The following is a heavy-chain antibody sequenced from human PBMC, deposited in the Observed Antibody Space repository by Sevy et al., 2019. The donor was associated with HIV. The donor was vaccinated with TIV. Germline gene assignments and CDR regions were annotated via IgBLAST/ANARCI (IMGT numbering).Heavy chain of an antibody. Sequence: GGSLRLSCVASGFTFSDSWMTWVRQAPGKGLERIAFINEDGSRLGYVDSVRGRFTISRENTKNSLYLQMNSLRAEDTAVYFSARDRAYSALDCWGQGTLVTVSS. CDR2: INEDGSRL. V-gene: IGHV3-7*01. CDR3: ARDRAYSALDC. CDR1: GFTFSDSW. D-gene: IGHD5-18*01. J-gene: IGHJ4*02.